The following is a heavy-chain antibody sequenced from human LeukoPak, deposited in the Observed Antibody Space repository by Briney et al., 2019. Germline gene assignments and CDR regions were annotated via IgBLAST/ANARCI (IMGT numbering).Heavy chain of an antibody. CDR2: MNPNSGNT. CDR1: GYTFTSYD. V-gene: IGHV1-8*01. Sequence: ASVKVSCKASGYTFTSYDLNWVRQATGQGLEWIGWMNPNSGNTGYAQKFQGRVTLTRSTSISTAYMELRSLTSEDTAVYYCARDYGGNSGWFDPWGQGTLVTVSS. J-gene: IGHJ5*02. D-gene: IGHD4-23*01. CDR3: ARDYGGNSGWFDP.